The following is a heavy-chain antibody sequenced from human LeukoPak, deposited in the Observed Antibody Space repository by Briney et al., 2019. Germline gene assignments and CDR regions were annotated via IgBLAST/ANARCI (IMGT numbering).Heavy chain of an antibody. V-gene: IGHV3-48*01. Sequence: GGSLRLSCAGSGFTFSSYNMNWVRQDPGKGLEWVSHISSSGSTIYYADSVKGRFTISRDNAKNSPYLQMNSLRAEDTAVYYCARGLGQQLVSPDYYYYYGMDVWGQGTTVTVSS. D-gene: IGHD6-13*01. J-gene: IGHJ6*02. CDR2: ISSSGSTI. CDR1: GFTFSSYN. CDR3: ARGLGQQLVSPDYYYYYGMDV.